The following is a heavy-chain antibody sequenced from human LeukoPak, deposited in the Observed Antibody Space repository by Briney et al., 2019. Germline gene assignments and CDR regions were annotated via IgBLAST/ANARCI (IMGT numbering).Heavy chain of an antibody. CDR2: ISGSGGST. Sequence: PGGSLRLSCAASGFTFSSYAMSWVRQAPGKGLEWVSAISGSGGSTYYADSVKGRFTISRDNSKNKLYLQMNRLRAEDTAVYYCAKDSAARRGYFDYWGQGTLVTVSS. V-gene: IGHV3-23*01. CDR1: GFTFSSYA. J-gene: IGHJ4*02. D-gene: IGHD6-6*01. CDR3: AKDSAARRGYFDY.